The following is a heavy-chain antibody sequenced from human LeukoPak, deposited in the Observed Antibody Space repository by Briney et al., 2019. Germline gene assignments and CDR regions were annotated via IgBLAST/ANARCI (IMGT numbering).Heavy chain of an antibody. CDR2: ISWNSGSI. J-gene: IGHJ4*02. V-gene: IGHV3-9*03. CDR3: AKDSLRYYDSSGPNFDY. D-gene: IGHD3-22*01. Sequence: GGSLRLSCAASGFTFDDYAMHWVRQAPGKGLEWVSGISWNSGSIGYADSVKGRFTISGDNAKNSLYLQMNSLRAEDMALYYCAKDSLRYYDSSGPNFDYWGQGTLVTVSS. CDR1: GFTFDDYA.